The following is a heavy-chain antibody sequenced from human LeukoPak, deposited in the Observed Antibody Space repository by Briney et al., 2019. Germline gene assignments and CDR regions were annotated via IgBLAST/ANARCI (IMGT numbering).Heavy chain of an antibody. CDR1: GFTFSDYY. D-gene: IGHD3-22*01. CDR3: ARDRTYYYDSSGYYEMGNFDY. CDR2: ISSGGTTI. Sequence: GGSLRLSCAASGFTFSDYYMSWIRQAPGKGLEWVSYISSGGTTIYYADSVKGRFTISRDNAKNSLYLQMNSLRDEDTAVYYCARDRTYYYDSSGYYEMGNFDYWGQGTLVTVSS. V-gene: IGHV3-11*04. J-gene: IGHJ4*02.